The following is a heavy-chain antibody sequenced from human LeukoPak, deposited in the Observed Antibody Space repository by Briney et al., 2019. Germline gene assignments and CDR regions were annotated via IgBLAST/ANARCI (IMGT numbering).Heavy chain of an antibody. CDR2: INHSGST. V-gene: IGHV4-34*01. Sequence: SETLSLTCAVYGGSFSGYYWSWIRQPPGKGLEWIGEINHSGSTNYNPSLKSRVTISVDTSKNQFSLKLSSVTAADTAVYYCARGLKFPSYFDYWGQGTLVTVSS. CDR1: GGSFSGYY. CDR3: ARGLKFPSYFDY. J-gene: IGHJ4*02.